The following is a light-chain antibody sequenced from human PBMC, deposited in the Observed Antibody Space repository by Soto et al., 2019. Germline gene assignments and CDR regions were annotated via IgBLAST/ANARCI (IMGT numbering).Light chain of an antibody. CDR2: DDS. V-gene: IGLV3-21*02. Sequence: SYELTQPPSVSVTPGPTARIPCGGNDIGTKSVHWYQQKPDQSPVLVVYDDSDRPSGIPERFSGSNSGNAATLTISRVEAGDEADYYCHLWDNPSDQPVFGGGTKLTVL. J-gene: IGLJ2*01. CDR3: HLWDNPSDQPV. CDR1: DIGTKS.